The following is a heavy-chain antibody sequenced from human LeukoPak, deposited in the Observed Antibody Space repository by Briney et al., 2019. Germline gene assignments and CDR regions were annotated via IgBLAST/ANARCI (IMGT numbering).Heavy chain of an antibody. CDR3: ARSYSSGWSPSFDY. Sequence: SETLSLTCTVSGGSISSGNYYWSWIRQPAGKGLEWIGRIYTSGSTNYNPSLKSRVTISVDTSKNQFSLKLSSVTAADTAVYYCARSYSSGWSPSFDYWGQGTLVTVSS. CDR1: GGSISSGNYY. CDR2: IYTSGST. V-gene: IGHV4-61*02. J-gene: IGHJ4*02. D-gene: IGHD6-19*01.